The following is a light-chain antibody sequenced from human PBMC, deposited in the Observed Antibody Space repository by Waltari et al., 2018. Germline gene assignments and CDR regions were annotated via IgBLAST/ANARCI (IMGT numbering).Light chain of an antibody. V-gene: IGKV4-1*01. CDR1: PSVLHSSNNKNY. Sequence: DIVMTQSPDSLAVSLGERAPINCKSSPSVLHSSNNKNYLAWYQQKPGQPPKLLIYWASTRESGVPDRFSGSGSGTDFTLTISSLQAEDVAVYYCQQYYSTCQFGQGTKVEIK. CDR3: QQYYSTCQ. CDR2: WAS. J-gene: IGKJ1*01.